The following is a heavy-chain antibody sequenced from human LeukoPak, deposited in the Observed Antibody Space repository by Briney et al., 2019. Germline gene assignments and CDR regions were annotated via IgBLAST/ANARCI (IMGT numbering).Heavy chain of an antibody. J-gene: IGHJ4*02. D-gene: IGHD5-24*01. CDR3: ARDGLGGDAYNKSPDY. CDR2: ISGYNGNT. CDR1: GYTFTNYG. Sequence: ASVKVSCKASGYTFTNYGVSWVRQAPGQRPEWMGWISGYNGNTKYAQKFQGRVTMTKDTSTSTAYMELRSLRSDDTAVYYCARDGLGGDAYNKSPDYWGQGTLVTVSS. V-gene: IGHV1-18*01.